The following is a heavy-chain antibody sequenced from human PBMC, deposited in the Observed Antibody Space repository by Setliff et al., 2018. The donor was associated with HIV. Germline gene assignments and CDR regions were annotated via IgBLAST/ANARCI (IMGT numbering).Heavy chain of an antibody. D-gene: IGHD1-26*01. CDR1: GGTFSDHA. V-gene: IGHV1-69*13. Sequence: SVKVSCKASGGTFSDHAISWVRQAPGQGLEWMGGIIPIFGTANYARKFQGRITITADESTTTTFVELSGLRCEDTAVYYCARAPLVGTRPYYFDSWGQGTRVTV. CDR2: IIPIFGTA. CDR3: ARAPLVGTRPYYFDS. J-gene: IGHJ4*01.